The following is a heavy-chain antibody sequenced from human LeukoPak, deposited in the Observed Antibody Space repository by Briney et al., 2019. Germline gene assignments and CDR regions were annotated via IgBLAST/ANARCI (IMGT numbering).Heavy chain of an antibody. J-gene: IGHJ5*02. Sequence: PGGSLRLSCAASGFTFSSYGMHWVRQAPGKGLEWVAVISYDGSNKYYADSVKGRFTISRDNSKNTLYLQMNSLRAEDTAVYYCAKDLTYYDFWSGPQTFDPWGQGTLVTVSS. D-gene: IGHD3-3*01. V-gene: IGHV3-30*18. CDR2: ISYDGSNK. CDR1: GFTFSSYG. CDR3: AKDLTYYDFWSGPQTFDP.